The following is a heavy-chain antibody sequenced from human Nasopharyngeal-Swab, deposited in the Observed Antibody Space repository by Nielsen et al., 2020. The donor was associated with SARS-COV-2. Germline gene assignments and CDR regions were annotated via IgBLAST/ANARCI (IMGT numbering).Heavy chain of an antibody. J-gene: IGHJ6*02. V-gene: IGHV1-69*04. Sequence: SVKVSCKASGGTFSSYAISWVRQAPGQGLEWMGRIIPILGIANYAQKFQGRVTITADKSISTAYMELSRLRSDDTAVYYCARDPTSVAGTGDYYYGMDVWGQGTTVTVSS. D-gene: IGHD6-19*01. CDR3: ARDPTSVAGTGDYYYGMDV. CDR1: GGTFSSYA. CDR2: IIPILGIA.